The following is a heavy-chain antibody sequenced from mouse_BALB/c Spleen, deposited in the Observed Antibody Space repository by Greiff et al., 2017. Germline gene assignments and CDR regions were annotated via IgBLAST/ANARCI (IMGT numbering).Heavy chain of an antibody. J-gene: IGHJ2*01. CDR3: NAGGTGYYFDY. V-gene: IGHV14-4*02. D-gene: IGHD3-3*01. Sequence: EVQLQQSGAELVKPGASVKLSCTASGFNIKDTYMHWVKQRPEQGLEWIGWIDPENGDTEYAPKFQGKATMTADTSSNTAYLQLSSLTSEDTAVYYCNAGGTGYYFDYWGQGTTLTVSS. CDR1: GFNIKDTY. CDR2: IDPENGDT.